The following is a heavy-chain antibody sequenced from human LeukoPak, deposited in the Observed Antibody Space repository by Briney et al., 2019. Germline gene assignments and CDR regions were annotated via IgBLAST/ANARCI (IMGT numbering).Heavy chain of an antibody. CDR2: INPIGGST. CDR1: GYTFTSYY. D-gene: IGHD6-13*01. Sequence: ASVKVSCKASGYTFTSYYMQWVRQAPGQGLGWMGIINPIGGSTSYTQKLQGRVTMTRDMSTSTVYMELSSLRSEDTAVYYCARAYSSSTGFDYWGQGTLVTVSS. V-gene: IGHV1-46*04. J-gene: IGHJ4*02. CDR3: ARAYSSSTGFDY.